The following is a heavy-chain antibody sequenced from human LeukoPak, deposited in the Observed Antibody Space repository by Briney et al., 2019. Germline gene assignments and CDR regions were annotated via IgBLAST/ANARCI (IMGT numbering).Heavy chain of an antibody. CDR3: ARSPLPTQERYYYYYYMDV. D-gene: IGHD4-11*01. CDR2: IKQGGSEK. V-gene: IGHV3-7*01. Sequence: QAGGSLILSCAASGFTFSSYWMSWVRQAPGKGLEWVANIKQGGSEKYYVDSVKGRFTIYRDNAKNSLYLQMNSLRAEDTAVYYCARSPLPTQERYYYYYYMDVGGKGTTVTVSS. J-gene: IGHJ6*03. CDR1: GFTFSSYW.